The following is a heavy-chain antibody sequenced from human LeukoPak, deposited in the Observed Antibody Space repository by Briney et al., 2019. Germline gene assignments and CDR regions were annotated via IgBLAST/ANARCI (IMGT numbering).Heavy chain of an antibody. Sequence: ETGKSLRLSCAASGFTFSTYAMHWVRQAPGKGLEWVAVISYDGYNKYYADSVKGRFTISRDNSKNTLYLQMNSLRTEDTAVYYCAREWNSTNNYVAYWGQGTLVTVSS. J-gene: IGHJ4*02. CDR3: AREWNSTNNYVAY. CDR1: GFTFSTYA. V-gene: IGHV3-30-3*01. CDR2: ISYDGYNK. D-gene: IGHD2-2*01.